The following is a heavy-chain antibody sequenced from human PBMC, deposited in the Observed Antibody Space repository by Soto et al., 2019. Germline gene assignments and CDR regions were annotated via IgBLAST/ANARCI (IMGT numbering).Heavy chain of an antibody. D-gene: IGHD5-18*01. CDR2: VYYSGRT. CDR3: ARQSSGYTYGGGFDY. Sequence: SETLSLTCTVSGDSISSDSYYWGWIRQPPGKGLECIGSVYYSGRTYYNPSLESRVTISVDTSKGQFSLNLRSVTAADTAVYYCARQSSGYTYGGGFDYWGQGTLVTVS. CDR1: GDSISSDSYY. V-gene: IGHV4-39*01. J-gene: IGHJ4*02.